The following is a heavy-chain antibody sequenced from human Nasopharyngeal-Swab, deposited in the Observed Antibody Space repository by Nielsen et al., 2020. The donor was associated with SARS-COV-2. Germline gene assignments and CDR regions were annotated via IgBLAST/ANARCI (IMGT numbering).Heavy chain of an antibody. CDR2: ISGSGGTT. V-gene: IGHV3-23*01. J-gene: IGHJ5*02. Sequence: GGSLRLSCAASGFTFDSYAMSWARQAPGKGLEWVSSISGSGGTTYYADSVKDRFTISRDNSKNTLYLQLSSLRAEDTAVYYCAKPGRGSDIDSRTVFLDHNWFDPWGQGTLVTVSS. D-gene: IGHD1-26*01. CDR1: GFTFDSYA. CDR3: AKPGRGSDIDSRTVFLDHNWFDP.